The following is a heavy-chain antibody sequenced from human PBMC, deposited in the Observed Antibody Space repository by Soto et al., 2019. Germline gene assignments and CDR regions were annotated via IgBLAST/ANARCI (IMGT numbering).Heavy chain of an antibody. Sequence: GASVKVSCKASGYTFTSYDINWVRQATGQGLEWMGWMNPNSGNTGYAQKFQGRVTMTRNTSISTAYMELSSLRSEDTAVYYRARVLDCTNGVCLPTAYYYYYMDVWGKGTTVTVSS. CDR2: MNPNSGNT. J-gene: IGHJ6*03. CDR1: GYTFTSYD. V-gene: IGHV1-8*01. D-gene: IGHD2-8*01. CDR3: ARVLDCTNGVCLPTAYYYYYMDV.